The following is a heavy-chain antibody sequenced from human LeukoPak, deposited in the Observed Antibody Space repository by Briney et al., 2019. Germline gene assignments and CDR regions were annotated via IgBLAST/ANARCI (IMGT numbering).Heavy chain of an antibody. CDR2: ISSDGSST. CDR3: ARDQRVTGRPDIDY. Sequence: GGSLRLSCAASGFTFRNHWMHWVRQTPGKGLVRVSRISSDGSSTTYADSVKGRFTISRDNAKNTLYLQMNNLRAEDTAMYYCARDQRVTGRPDIDYWGQGTLVIVSS. V-gene: IGHV3-74*03. CDR1: GFTFRNHW. D-gene: IGHD6-6*01. J-gene: IGHJ4*02.